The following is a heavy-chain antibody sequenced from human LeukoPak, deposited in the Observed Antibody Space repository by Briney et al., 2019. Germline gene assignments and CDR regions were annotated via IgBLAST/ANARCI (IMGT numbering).Heavy chain of an antibody. CDR1: GYTFTSYY. J-gene: IGHJ4*02. Sequence: GASVKVSCKASGYTFTSYYMHWVRQAPGQGLEWMGIIYPGDSDTRYSPSFQGQVTISADKSISTAYLQWSSLKASDTAMYYCARLTDYGDPFDYWGQGTLVTVSS. D-gene: IGHD4-17*01. V-gene: IGHV5-51*01. CDR2: IYPGDSDT. CDR3: ARLTDYGDPFDY.